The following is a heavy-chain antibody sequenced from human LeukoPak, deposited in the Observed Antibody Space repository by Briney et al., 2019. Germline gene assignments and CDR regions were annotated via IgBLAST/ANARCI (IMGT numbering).Heavy chain of an antibody. D-gene: IGHD6-19*01. CDR3: ARDRYSSGWYFRREYYFDY. J-gene: IGHJ4*02. CDR2: ISTSGST. CDR1: GGSISSSSYY. Sequence: SETLSLTCTVSGGSISSSSYYWSWTRQPAGKGLESIGHISTSGSTNYNPSLKSRVTMSVDTSKNQFSLKLSSVTAADTAVYYCARDRYSSGWYFRREYYFDYWGQGTLVTVSS. V-gene: IGHV4-61*09.